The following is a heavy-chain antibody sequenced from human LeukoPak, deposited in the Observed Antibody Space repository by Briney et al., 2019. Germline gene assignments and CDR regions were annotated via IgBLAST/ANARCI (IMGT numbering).Heavy chain of an antibody. CDR3: ARQGDGYNFFDY. CDR1: GGSISSGGYY. CDR2: IYYSGST. J-gene: IGHJ4*02. D-gene: IGHD5-24*01. V-gene: IGHV4-31*03. Sequence: MTSETLSFTCTVSGGSISSGGYYWSWIRQHPGKGLEWIGYIYYSGSTYYNPSLKSRVTISVDTSKNQFSLKLSSVTAADTAVYYCARQGDGYNFFDYWGQGTLVTVSS.